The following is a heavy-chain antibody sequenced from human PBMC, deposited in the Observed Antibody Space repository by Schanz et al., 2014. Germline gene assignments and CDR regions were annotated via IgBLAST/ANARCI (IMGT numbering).Heavy chain of an antibody. V-gene: IGHV1-18*01. CDR2: ISGYTGDT. CDR1: GYDFHIYA. CDR3: ARDNGRIPAPNSFDY. J-gene: IGHJ4*02. D-gene: IGHD1-26*01. Sequence: QGQLVQSGPEVKEPGASVKVSCKASGYDFHIYAYSWVRQAPGQGPEWIGWISGYTGDTKYAQKFQHRVNMTTDRTTSTVYMELRSLRFDDTAVYFCARDNGRIPAPNSFDYWGQGTRVTVSS.